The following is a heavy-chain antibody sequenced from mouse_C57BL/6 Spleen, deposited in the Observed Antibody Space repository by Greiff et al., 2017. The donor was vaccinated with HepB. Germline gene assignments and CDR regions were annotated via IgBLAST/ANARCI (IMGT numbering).Heavy chain of an antibody. CDR3: ARRPLIRGYFDV. V-gene: IGHV2-2*01. CDR2: IWSGGST. J-gene: IGHJ1*03. Sequence: QVQLKESGPGLVQPSQSLSITCTVSGFSLTSYGVHWVRQSPGKGLEWLGVIWSGGSTDYNAAFISRLSISKDNSKSQVFFKMNSLQADDTAIYYCARRPLIRGYFDVWGTGTTVTVSS. CDR1: GFSLTSYG.